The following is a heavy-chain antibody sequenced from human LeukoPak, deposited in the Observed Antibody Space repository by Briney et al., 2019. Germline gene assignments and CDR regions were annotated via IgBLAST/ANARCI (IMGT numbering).Heavy chain of an antibody. J-gene: IGHJ4*02. CDR3: AKASRPSSWYYYFDY. CDR2: ISWNSGSI. V-gene: IGHV3-9*03. Sequence: GGSLRHSCAASGFTFDDYAMHWARQAPGKGLEWVSGISWNSGSIGYADSVKGRFTISRDNAKNSLYLQMNSLRAEDMALYYCAKASRPSSWYYYFDYWGQGTLVTVSS. D-gene: IGHD6-13*01. CDR1: GFTFDDYA.